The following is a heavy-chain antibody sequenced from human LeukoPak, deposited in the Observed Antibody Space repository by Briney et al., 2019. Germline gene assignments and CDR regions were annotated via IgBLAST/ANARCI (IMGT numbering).Heavy chain of an antibody. D-gene: IGHD3-16*01. Sequence: ASVKVSCKASGYSFTSYYMHWVRQAPGQGLEWMGIINPSAGSTRYAQKFQGRVTMTRDMSTSTVYMELSSLRSEDTAVYYCARGLDDYVWGSYKDNWFDPWGQGTLVTVSS. CDR3: ARGLDDYVWGSYKDNWFDP. V-gene: IGHV1-46*01. J-gene: IGHJ5*02. CDR2: INPSAGST. CDR1: GYSFTSYY.